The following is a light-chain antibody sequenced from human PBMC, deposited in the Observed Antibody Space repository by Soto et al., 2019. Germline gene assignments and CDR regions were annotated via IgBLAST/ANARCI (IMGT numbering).Light chain of an antibody. J-gene: IGKJ2*01. CDR3: QQYNSYPYT. CDR2: DAS. Sequence: DIQMTQSPSTLSASVGDRVTITCRASQSISTWLAWYQQKPGKSPNLLIYDASILASGVPSKFSGSGSGTEFTLTINSLQPDNFATYYCQQYNSYPYTFGQGTKLEI. CDR1: QSISTW. V-gene: IGKV1-5*01.